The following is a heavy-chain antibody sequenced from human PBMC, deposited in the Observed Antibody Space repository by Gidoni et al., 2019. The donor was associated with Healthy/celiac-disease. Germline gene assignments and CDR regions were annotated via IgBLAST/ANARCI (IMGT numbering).Heavy chain of an antibody. Sequence: QVQLVQSGAEVKKPGSSVKVSCKASGGTFSSYAISWVRQAPGQGLEWMGGIIPSFGTANYAQKFQGRVTITADESTSTAYRELSSLRSEDTAVYYCAREGIAAAGRRGFDYWGQGTLVTVSS. CDR1: GGTFSSYA. CDR3: AREGIAAAGRRGFDY. D-gene: IGHD6-13*01. V-gene: IGHV1-69*01. J-gene: IGHJ4*02. CDR2: IIPSFGTA.